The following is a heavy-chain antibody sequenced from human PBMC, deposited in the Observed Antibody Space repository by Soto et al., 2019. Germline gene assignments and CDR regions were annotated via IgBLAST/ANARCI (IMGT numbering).Heavy chain of an antibody. CDR2: ISWNSGKI. V-gene: IGHV3-9*01. Sequence: PGGSLRLSCAASGFTFDDYAMHWVRQAPGKGLEWVSGISWNSGKIGYADSVKGRFTISRDNAKNSLYLQMNSLRAEDTAVYYCAKDRTAAARNFDYWGQGTLVTVSS. D-gene: IGHD6-13*01. J-gene: IGHJ4*02. CDR3: AKDRTAAARNFDY. CDR1: GFTFDDYA.